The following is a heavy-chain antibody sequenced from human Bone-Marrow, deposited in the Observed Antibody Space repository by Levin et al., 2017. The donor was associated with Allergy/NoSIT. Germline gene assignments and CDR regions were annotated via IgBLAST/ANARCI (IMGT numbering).Heavy chain of an antibody. D-gene: IGHD2-21*02. Sequence: SETLSLTCTVSGGSITNENYYWSWIRQPPGKGPEWIGYIYHSGATYYNPSLKSRVTISIDTPRNQFSLKLNSVTAADTAVFYCAGAEDWAGDCYRDSWGQGMLVTVSS. CDR1: GGSITNENYY. CDR3: AGAEDWAGDCYRDS. CDR2: IYHSGAT. J-gene: IGHJ4*02. V-gene: IGHV4-30-4*01.